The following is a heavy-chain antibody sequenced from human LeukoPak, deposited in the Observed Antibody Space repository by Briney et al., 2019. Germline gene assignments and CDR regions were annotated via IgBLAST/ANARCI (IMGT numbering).Heavy chain of an antibody. Sequence: PSETLSPTCTVSGISISSSYWTWIRQVPGTGLEWIGYISNSGYTSYNPSLKSRVTISVDSSKNQFSLKMTSVTAVDTAVYFCARSVGAAPFDYWGQGTLVTVSS. CDR2: ISNSGYT. CDR3: ARSVGAAPFDY. D-gene: IGHD2-15*01. CDR1: GISISSSY. J-gene: IGHJ4*02. V-gene: IGHV4-59*01.